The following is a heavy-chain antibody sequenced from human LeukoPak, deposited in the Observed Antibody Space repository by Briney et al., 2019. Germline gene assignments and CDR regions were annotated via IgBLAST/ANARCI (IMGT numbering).Heavy chain of an antibody. CDR3: ARGIEATPNSFDP. CDR2: MKTDGSEI. Sequence: PGGSLRLSCAASGFTFSSYWMNWVRQAAGKGLEWVANMKTDGSEIYYVDSVKGRFTISRDNAKNSLYLQMNSLRAEDTAVYYCARGIEATPNSFDPWGQGTLVTVSS. V-gene: IGHV3-7*01. CDR1: GFTFSSYW. D-gene: IGHD2-15*01. J-gene: IGHJ5*02.